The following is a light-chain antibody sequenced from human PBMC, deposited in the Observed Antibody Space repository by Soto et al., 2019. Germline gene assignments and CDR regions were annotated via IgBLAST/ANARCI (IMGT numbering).Light chain of an antibody. V-gene: IGLV1-44*01. Sequence: QSVLTQPPSTSGTPGQRVSISCSGSSSNIGSNTVNWYQHLPGTAPKLLIYSNNQRPSGVPERFSGSKFGTSASLAVSGLQSEDEADYYCAAWDDSLNGYVFGTGTKLTVL. J-gene: IGLJ1*01. CDR2: SNN. CDR1: SSNIGSNT. CDR3: AAWDDSLNGYV.